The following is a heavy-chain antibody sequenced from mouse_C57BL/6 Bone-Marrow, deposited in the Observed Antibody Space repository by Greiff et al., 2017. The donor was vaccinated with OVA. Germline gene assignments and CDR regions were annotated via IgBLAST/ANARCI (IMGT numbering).Heavy chain of an antibody. V-gene: IGHV3-6*01. CDR3: ARTGLLRRFWFAY. Sequence: EVKLQESGPGLVKPSQSLSLTCSVTGYSITSGYYWNWIRQFPGNNLEWMGYISYDGSNNYNPSLKNRISITRDTSKNQFFLKLNSVTTEDTATYYCARTGLLRRFWFAYWGQGTLVTVSA. J-gene: IGHJ3*01. D-gene: IGHD1-1*01. CDR2: ISYDGSN. CDR1: GYSITSGYY.